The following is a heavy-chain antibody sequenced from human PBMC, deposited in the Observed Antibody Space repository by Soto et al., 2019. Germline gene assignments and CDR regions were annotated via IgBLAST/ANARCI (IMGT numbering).Heavy chain of an antibody. CDR3: AKDRWQYYDSSGYPDY. CDR1: GFTFSIYE. V-gene: IGHV3-30*18. J-gene: IGHJ4*02. D-gene: IGHD3-22*01. Sequence: GGSLRLSCVASGFTFSIYEMNWVRQAPGKGLEWVAVISYDGSNKYYADSVKGRFTISRDNSKNTLYLQMNSLRAEDTAVYYCAKDRWQYYDSSGYPDYWGQGTLVTVSS. CDR2: ISYDGSNK.